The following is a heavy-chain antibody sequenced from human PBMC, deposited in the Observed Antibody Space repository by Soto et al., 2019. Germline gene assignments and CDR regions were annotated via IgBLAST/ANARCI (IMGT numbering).Heavy chain of an antibody. CDR3: ARGPDYYGSGSYFY. J-gene: IGHJ4*02. CDR2: LYHSGST. V-gene: IGHV4-30-2*01. D-gene: IGHD3-10*01. Sequence: QLQLQESGSGLVKPSQTLSLTCAVSGGSISSGGYSWSWLRQPPGKGLEWIGYLYHSGSTYYNPSLKSRVTIAVDRSKNQFSLKLSSVTAADTAVYYCARGPDYYGSGSYFYWGQGTLVTVSS. CDR1: GGSISSGGYS.